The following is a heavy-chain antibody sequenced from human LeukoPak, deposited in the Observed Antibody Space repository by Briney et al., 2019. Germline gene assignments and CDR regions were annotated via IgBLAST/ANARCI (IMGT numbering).Heavy chain of an antibody. D-gene: IGHD2-2*01. CDR2: IYYSGST. V-gene: IGHV4-59*01. J-gene: IGHJ6*03. Sequence: SETLSLTCTVSGGSISSYYWSWIRQPPGKGLEWIGYIYYSGSTNYNPSLKSRVTISVDTSKNQFSLKLSSVTAADTAVYYCARESRYCSSTSCYFPHNYYYYMDVWGKGTTVTVSS. CDR1: GGSISSYY. CDR3: ARESRYCSSTSCYFPHNYYYYMDV.